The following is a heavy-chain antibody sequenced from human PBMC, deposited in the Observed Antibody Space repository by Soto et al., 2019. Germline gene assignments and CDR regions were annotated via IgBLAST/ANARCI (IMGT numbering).Heavy chain of an antibody. J-gene: IGHJ5*02. CDR2: INPRGGST. CDR1: GYTFTSYY. Sequence: QVQLVQSGAEVKKPGASVNVSCKASGYTFTSYYMHWARQAPGQGLEWMGIINPRGGSTTYAQKFQGRVTVTRDTSTSTVYMELSNLRSDDTAIYYCARVALSGGGWLDPWGQGTLVTVSS. CDR3: ARVALSGGGWLDP. V-gene: IGHV1-46*01. D-gene: IGHD1-26*01.